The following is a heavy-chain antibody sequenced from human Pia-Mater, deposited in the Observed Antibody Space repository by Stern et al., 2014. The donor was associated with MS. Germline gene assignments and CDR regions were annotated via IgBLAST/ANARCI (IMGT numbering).Heavy chain of an antibody. J-gene: IGHJ4*02. CDR2: LSANTDNP. D-gene: IGHD5-24*01. CDR1: GYTSTRYT. Sequence: QVQLVQSGSELKKPGASVNVSCKASGYTSTRYTLNWVRQAPGQGLEWMGWLSANTDNPTYAQGFTGRFVFSLDTSVSTAYLQISSLKAEDTAVYYCARADDGYNYQGFDYWGQGTLVTVSS. CDR3: ARADDGYNYQGFDY. V-gene: IGHV7-4-1*02.